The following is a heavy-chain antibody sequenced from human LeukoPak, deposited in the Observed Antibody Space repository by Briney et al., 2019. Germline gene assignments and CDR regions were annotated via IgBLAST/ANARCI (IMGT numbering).Heavy chain of an antibody. V-gene: IGHV1-8*01. J-gene: IGHJ6*02. Sequence: ASVKASCKASGYTFTSYDINWVRQATGQGLEWMGWMNPNSGNTGYAQKFQGRVTMTRNTSISTAYMELSSLRSEDTAVYYCARTHSSGWNGDFIRYYYYGMDVWGQGTTVTVSS. CDR1: GYTFTSYD. CDR2: MNPNSGNT. D-gene: IGHD6-19*01. CDR3: ARTHSSGWNGDFIRYYYYGMDV.